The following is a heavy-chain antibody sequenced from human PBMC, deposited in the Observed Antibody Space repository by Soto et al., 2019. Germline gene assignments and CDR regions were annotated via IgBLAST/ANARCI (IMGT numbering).Heavy chain of an antibody. CDR1: GGSISSGGYY. CDR3: ARETQYQLHLHPSGFDP. J-gene: IGHJ5*02. V-gene: IGHV4-31*03. D-gene: IGHD2-2*01. Sequence: QVQLQESGPGLVKPSQTLSLTCTVSGGSISSGGYYWSWIRQHPGKGLEWIGYIYYSGSTYYNPSLKSRVTISVDTSKNQFSLQLSSVTAADTAVYYCARETQYQLHLHPSGFDPWGQGTLVTVSS. CDR2: IYYSGST.